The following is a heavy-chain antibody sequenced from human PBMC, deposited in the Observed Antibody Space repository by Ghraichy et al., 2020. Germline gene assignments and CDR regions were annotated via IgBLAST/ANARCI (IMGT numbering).Heavy chain of an antibody. CDR1: GFTVSSNY. Sequence: GESLNISCAASGFTVSSNYMSWVRQAPGKGLEWVSVIYSGGSTYYADSVKGRFTISRDNSKNTLYLQMNSLRAEDTAVYYCARGMGSYRGWDYFDYWGQGTLVTVSS. D-gene: IGHD2-15*01. J-gene: IGHJ4*02. V-gene: IGHV3-53*01. CDR2: IYSGGST. CDR3: ARGMGSYRGWDYFDY.